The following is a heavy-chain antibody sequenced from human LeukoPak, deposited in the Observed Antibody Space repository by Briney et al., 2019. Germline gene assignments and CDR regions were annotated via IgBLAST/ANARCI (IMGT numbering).Heavy chain of an antibody. V-gene: IGHV3-23*01. CDR3: AKGDWFGEVEDY. D-gene: IGHD3-10*01. J-gene: IGHJ4*02. CDR2: ISGSGHVT. Sequence: PGGSLRLSCAASGFTFSSYAMSWVRQAPGKGLEWVSAISGSGHVTVYADSMKGRFTISRDNSKNTLYLQMNSLRAEDTAVYYCAKGDWFGEVEDYWGQGTLVTVSS. CDR1: GFTFSSYA.